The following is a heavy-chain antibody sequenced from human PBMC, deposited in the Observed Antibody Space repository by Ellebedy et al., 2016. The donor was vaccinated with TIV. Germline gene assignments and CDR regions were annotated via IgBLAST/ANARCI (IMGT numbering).Heavy chain of an antibody. CDR2: IKEDGSET. Sequence: GESLKISCAASDFTFSDYWMTWVRQAPGKGLEWVANIKEDGSETHYEDSVKRRFAVSRDNAKKSLFLQMTSLRPEDTAVYYCARAVPYDHDTSGFTGRGYGLGDWGQGILVTVSS. CDR1: DFTFSDYW. CDR3: ARAVPYDHDTSGFTGRGYGLGD. D-gene: IGHD3-22*01. V-gene: IGHV3-7*03. J-gene: IGHJ4*02.